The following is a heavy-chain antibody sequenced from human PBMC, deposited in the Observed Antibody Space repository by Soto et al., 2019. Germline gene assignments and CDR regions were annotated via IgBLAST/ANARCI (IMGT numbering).Heavy chain of an antibody. CDR2: VSHSGRT. V-gene: IGHV4-59*13. J-gene: IGHJ6*02. D-gene: IGHD3-3*01. CDR1: GGSMRGYS. CDR3: ARVAMENYHDMWSGSTSSALDV. Sequence: SETLSLTCKVSGGSMRGYSWSWIRQTPGEGLEWIGYVSHSGRTDYSPSLKNRVTISLDMSKNHFALHVNSVDPADTAVYYCARVAMENYHDMWSGSTSSALDVWGQGTTVTVSS.